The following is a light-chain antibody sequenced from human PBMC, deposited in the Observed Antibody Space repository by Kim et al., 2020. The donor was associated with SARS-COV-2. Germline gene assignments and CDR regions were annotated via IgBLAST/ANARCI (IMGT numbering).Light chain of an antibody. V-gene: IGKV1-6*01. CDR2: AAS. J-gene: IGKJ2*01. CDR1: QGIRTD. Sequence: AIQLTQSPSSLSASVGDRVTITCRASQGIRTDLGWYQQKPGEAPKLLIYAASTLQSGVPSRFSGSGSGTDFTLTVSSLQPEDFATYYCLQDYNYPYTFGQGTKVDIK. CDR3: LQDYNYPYT.